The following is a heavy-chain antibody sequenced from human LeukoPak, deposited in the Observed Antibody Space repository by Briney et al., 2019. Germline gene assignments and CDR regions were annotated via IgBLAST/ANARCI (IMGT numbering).Heavy chain of an antibody. CDR3: ARWYWDQGPDWFDP. J-gene: IGHJ5*02. CDR1: GGSISSGSYY. D-gene: IGHD2-8*02. Sequence: MPSETLSLTCTVSGGSISSGSYYWSWIRQPAGKGLEWIGRIYTGGSTNYNPSLKSRVTISVDTSKNQFSLKLSSVTAADTAVYYCARWYWDQGPDWFDPWGQGTLVTVSS. CDR2: IYTGGST. V-gene: IGHV4-61*02.